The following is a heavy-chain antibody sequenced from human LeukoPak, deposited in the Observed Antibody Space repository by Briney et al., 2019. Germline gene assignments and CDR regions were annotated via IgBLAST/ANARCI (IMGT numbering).Heavy chain of an antibody. J-gene: IGHJ4*02. D-gene: IGHD3-22*01. CDR3: ASHVYYYDNSASSFYFDY. CDR1: GGSLSSYY. V-gene: IGHV4-59*01. CDR2: IYYSGRT. Sequence: PSETLSLTCTVSGGSLSSYYWSWIRQPPGKGLEWIGYIYYSGRTNYNPSLKSRVTISVDTSKNQFSLKLSSVTAADTAVYYCASHVYYYDNSASSFYFDYWGQGTLVTVSS.